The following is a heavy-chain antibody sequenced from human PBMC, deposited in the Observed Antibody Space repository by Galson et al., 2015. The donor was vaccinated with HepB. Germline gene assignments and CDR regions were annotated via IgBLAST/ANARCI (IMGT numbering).Heavy chain of an antibody. CDR3: ARDVVPRGIHYVGMDV. V-gene: IGHV3-7*01. J-gene: IGHJ6*02. CDR2: VKYDGSAK. Sequence: SLRLSCAASEFTFSDYWMSWVRQAPGKGLEWVAQVKYDGSAKYYVDSAKGRFTISRDNAKNSLYLQMNSLRAKDTAVYYCARDVVPRGIHYVGMDVWGQGPTVTVS. D-gene: IGHD2-21*01. CDR1: EFTFSDYW.